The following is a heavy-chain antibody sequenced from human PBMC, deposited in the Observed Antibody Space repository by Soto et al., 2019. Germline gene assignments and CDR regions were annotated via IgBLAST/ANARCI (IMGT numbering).Heavy chain of an antibody. V-gene: IGHV4-59*01. CDR3: ARFSSHGSGCDW. J-gene: IGHJ4*02. CDR1: GGSISTYY. Sequence: SETLSLTCTVSGGSISTYYWSWIRQPPGKGLEWIAYIHYSGSTNYNPSLRSRVTISVDTSKNHFSLKLNSVTAADTAVYYCARFSSHGSGCDWWGQGAPVTVPS. CDR2: IHYSGST. D-gene: IGHD6-19*01.